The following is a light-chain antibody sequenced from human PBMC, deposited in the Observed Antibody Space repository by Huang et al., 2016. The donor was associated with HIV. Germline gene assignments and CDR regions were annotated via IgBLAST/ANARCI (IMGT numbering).Light chain of an antibody. Sequence: EIVMTQSPATLSVSPGERVTLSCRASQGVSSNFAWYQQKPGQAPRLLIYGASTRATGVPVRFSGSGSGTEFTLTISSLQSEDFTLYYCQQYNNWPPTFGQGTKLEIK. J-gene: IGKJ2*01. V-gene: IGKV3-15*01. CDR2: GAS. CDR3: QQYNNWPPT. CDR1: QGVSSN.